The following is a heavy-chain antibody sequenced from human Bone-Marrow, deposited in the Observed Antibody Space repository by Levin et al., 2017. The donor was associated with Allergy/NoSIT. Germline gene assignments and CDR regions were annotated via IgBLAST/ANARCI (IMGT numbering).Heavy chain of an antibody. Sequence: TASETLSLTCTVSGGSISSTDYYWSWIRQSPGQGLEWVGFISSSGATYYNPSLNSRLRLSVDTSNNQFSLELTSVTAADTAAYYCARNPAHYNIMTGHYYYYYGLDVWGQGTTVTVSS. CDR1: GGSISSTDYY. V-gene: IGHV4-30-4*08. CDR3: ARNPAHYNIMTGHYYYYYGLDV. CDR2: ISSSGAT. D-gene: IGHD3-9*01. J-gene: IGHJ6*02.